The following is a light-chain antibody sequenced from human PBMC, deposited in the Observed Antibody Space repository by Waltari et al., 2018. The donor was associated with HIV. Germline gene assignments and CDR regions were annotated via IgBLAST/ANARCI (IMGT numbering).Light chain of an antibody. Sequence: DIQLTQSPSFMSASVGDRVTITCRASQAISSNLAWYQQKPGQAPTLLIYAASSLPRGVPSRFSGSCSWTEFTLTIRSLQPEDFATYYCQHLNSYPPFTFGPGTTVD. CDR2: AAS. V-gene: IGKV1-9*01. CDR1: QAISSN. CDR3: QHLNSYPPFT. J-gene: IGKJ3*01.